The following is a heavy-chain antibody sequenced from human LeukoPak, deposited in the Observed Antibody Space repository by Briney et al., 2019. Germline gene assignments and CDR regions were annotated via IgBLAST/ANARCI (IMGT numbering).Heavy chain of an antibody. V-gene: IGHV3-7*01. CDR2: IKQDGSEK. Sequence: GGSLRLSCAASAFTFSSYWMSWVRQAPGKGLEWVANIKQDGSEKYYVDSVKGRFTISRDNAKNSLYLQMNSLRAEDTAVYYCARDLFSVTPDYWGQGTLVTVSS. D-gene: IGHD4-17*01. J-gene: IGHJ4*02. CDR3: ARDLFSVTPDY. CDR1: AFTFSSYW.